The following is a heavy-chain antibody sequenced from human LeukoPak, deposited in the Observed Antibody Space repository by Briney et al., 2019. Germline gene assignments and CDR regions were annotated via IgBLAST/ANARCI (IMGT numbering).Heavy chain of an antibody. V-gene: IGHV1-69*13. CDR2: LIPIFGTE. Sequence: ASVKVSCKASGGTFSSYAISWVRQAPGQGLEWMGGLIPIFGTENRAQKLQGRVTITADESTRTAYMELSSLRSEDAAVYYCARGSSRNYYYGMDVWGQGTTVTVSS. CDR3: ARGSSRNYYYGMDV. D-gene: IGHD2-2*01. J-gene: IGHJ6*02. CDR1: GGTFSSYA.